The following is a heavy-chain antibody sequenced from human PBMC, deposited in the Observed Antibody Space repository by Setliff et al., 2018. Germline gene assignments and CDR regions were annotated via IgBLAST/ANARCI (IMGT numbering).Heavy chain of an antibody. J-gene: IGHJ6*03. V-gene: IGHV4-4*07. CDR1: GGSISSYY. D-gene: IGHD6-19*01. Sequence: KPSETLSLTCTASGGSISSYYWSWIRQPAGKGLEWIGHIYIGGSANYNPSLKNRVTMSIDTSKNQFSLKLNSVTAADMAVYYCAREQWLDPPGYYYMDVWAKGTTVTVSS. CDR3: AREQWLDPPGYYYMDV. CDR2: IYIGGSA.